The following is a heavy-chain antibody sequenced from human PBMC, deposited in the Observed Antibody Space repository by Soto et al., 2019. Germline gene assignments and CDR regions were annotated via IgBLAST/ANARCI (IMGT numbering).Heavy chain of an antibody. CDR3: ARGRYCLTGRCFPNWFDS. CDR2: VHSSGGT. D-gene: IGHD7-27*01. Sequence: PSETLSLTCTVSGGSIKNGDYFWGWIRQPPGKGLEWIGSVHSSGGTYYNSSLNGRVTISIDTSNNHFSLNLISVTAADTAVYFCARGRYCLTGRCFPNWFDSWGQGALVTVSS. V-gene: IGHV4-39*02. J-gene: IGHJ5*01. CDR1: GGSIKNGDYF.